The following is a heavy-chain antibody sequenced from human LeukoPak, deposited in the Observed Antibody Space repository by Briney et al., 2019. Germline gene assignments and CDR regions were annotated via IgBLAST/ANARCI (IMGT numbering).Heavy chain of an antibody. CDR3: ARVASSGWYFVDFDY. J-gene: IGHJ4*02. CDR1: GYTFTSYD. D-gene: IGHD6-19*01. Sequence: ASVRVSRKASGYTFTSYDINWVRQATGQGLEWMGWMNPNSGNTGYAQKFQGRVTMTRNTSISTAYMELSSLRSEDTAVYYCARVASSGWYFVDFDYWGQGTLVTVSS. CDR2: MNPNSGNT. V-gene: IGHV1-8*01.